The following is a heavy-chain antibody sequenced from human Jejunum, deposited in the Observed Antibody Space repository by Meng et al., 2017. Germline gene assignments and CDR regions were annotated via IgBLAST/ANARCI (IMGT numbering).Heavy chain of an antibody. J-gene: IGHJ4*02. D-gene: IGHD6-13*01. CDR2: ISYDGTNN. V-gene: IGHV3-30*04. Sequence: SCAASGFSFSAYAMHWVRQAPGKGLEWVAVISYDGTNNYYADSVKGRFTISRDNSENTLYLQMNSLRTEDTAVYYCARDGGSSSVAVGNFDFWGQGTLVTVSS. CDR3: ARDGGSSSVAVGNFDF. CDR1: GFSFSAYA.